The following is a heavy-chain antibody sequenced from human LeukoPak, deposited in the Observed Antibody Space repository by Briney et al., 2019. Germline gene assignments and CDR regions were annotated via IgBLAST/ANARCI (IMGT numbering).Heavy chain of an antibody. CDR3: ARDGCSSTSCYNDNPLYYFDY. CDR2: IIPIFGTA. V-gene: IGHV1-69*05. J-gene: IGHJ4*02. D-gene: IGHD2-2*02. Sequence: GASVKVSCKASGGTFSSYAISWVRQAPGQGLEWMGGIIPIFGTANYAQKFQGRVTITTDESTSTAYMELSSLRSEDTAVYYCARDGCSSTSCYNDNPLYYFDYWGQGTLVTVSP. CDR1: GGTFSSYA.